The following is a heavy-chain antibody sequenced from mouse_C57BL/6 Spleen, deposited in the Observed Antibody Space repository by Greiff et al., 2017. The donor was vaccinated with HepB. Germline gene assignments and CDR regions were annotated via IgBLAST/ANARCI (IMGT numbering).Heavy chain of an antibody. D-gene: IGHD1-1*01. CDR2: IYPGDGDT. CDR1: GYAFSSSW. CDR3: ARDGSSTRGYAMDY. J-gene: IGHJ4*01. Sequence: QVQLQQSGPELVKPGASVKISCKASGYAFSSSWMNWVKQRPGKGLEWIGRIYPGDGDTNYNGKCKGKATLTADKSSSTAYMQLSSLTSEDSAVYFCARDGSSTRGYAMDYWGQGTSVTVSS. V-gene: IGHV1-82*01.